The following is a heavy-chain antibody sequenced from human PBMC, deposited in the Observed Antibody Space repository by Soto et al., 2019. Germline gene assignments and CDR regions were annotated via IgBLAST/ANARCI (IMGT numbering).Heavy chain of an antibody. Sequence: GSLRLSCTASGFTFSGYTMNWVRQAPGKGLEWVSFISSTSSYIYYADSVKGRFTISRDNAKNSLYLQMNSLRAEDTAVYYCARVGSSYDFDYWGQGTLVTVS. D-gene: IGHD3-16*01. CDR3: ARVGSSYDFDY. J-gene: IGHJ4*02. CDR1: GFTFSGYT. CDR2: ISSTSSYI. V-gene: IGHV3-21*01.